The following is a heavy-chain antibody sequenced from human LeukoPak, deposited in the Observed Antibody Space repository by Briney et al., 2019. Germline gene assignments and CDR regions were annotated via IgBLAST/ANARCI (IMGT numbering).Heavy chain of an antibody. J-gene: IGHJ4*02. V-gene: IGHV3-48*01. CDR3: ARVGYYDFWSGPYYFDY. CDR1: GFTFSSYS. CDR2: FSSSSSTI. D-gene: IGHD3-3*01. Sequence: PGGSLRLSCAASGFTFSSYSMIWVRQAPGKGLVWVSYFSSSSSTIYYADSVKGRFTISRDNAKNSLYLQMNSLRAEDTAVYYCARVGYYDFWSGPYYFDYWGQGTLVTVSS.